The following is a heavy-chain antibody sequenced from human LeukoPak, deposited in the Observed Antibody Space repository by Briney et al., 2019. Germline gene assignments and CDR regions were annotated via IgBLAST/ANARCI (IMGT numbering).Heavy chain of an antibody. J-gene: IGHJ4*02. V-gene: IGHV1-46*01. Sequence: GASVKVSCKASGYTFTSYYMHWVRQAPGQGLEWMGIINPSGGSTSYAQKFQGRVTMTRDMSTSTVYMELSSLRSEDTAVYYCARAGPLLFVTPAQYYFDYSGQGTLVTVSS. CDR3: ARAGPLLFVTPAQYYFDY. CDR1: GYTFTSYY. D-gene: IGHD3-10*01. CDR2: INPSGGST.